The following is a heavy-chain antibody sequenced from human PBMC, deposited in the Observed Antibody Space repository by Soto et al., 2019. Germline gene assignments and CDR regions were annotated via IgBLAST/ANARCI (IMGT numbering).Heavy chain of an antibody. Sequence: GGSLRLSCAASGFTFSDHYMDWVRQAPGKGLEWVGRSRDKAHSYTTEYAASVKGRFTISRDDSKNSLYLQMNSLKTEGTAVYYCARDKRLGSRSAYGMDVWGQGTTVTVSS. CDR2: SRDKAHSYTT. CDR1: GFTFSDHY. V-gene: IGHV3-72*01. CDR3: ARDKRLGSRSAYGMDV. D-gene: IGHD5-12*01. J-gene: IGHJ6*02.